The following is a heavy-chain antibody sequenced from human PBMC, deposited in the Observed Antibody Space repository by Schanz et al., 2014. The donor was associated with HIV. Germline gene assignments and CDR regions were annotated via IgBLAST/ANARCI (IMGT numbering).Heavy chain of an antibody. CDR2: ISGSGGHT. D-gene: IGHD2-2*01. Sequence: EVQLLESGGGLVQPGGSLRLSCAASGFTFSSLGMSWVRQAPGKGLEWVSLISGSGGHTYYADSVKGRFTISRDNSKNTLFLQMNSLRAEDTALYYCAKDMGGVVPAAPFYYYGMDVWGQGTTVTVSS. J-gene: IGHJ6*02. CDR1: GFTFSSLG. V-gene: IGHV3-23*01. CDR3: AKDMGGVVPAAPFYYYGMDV.